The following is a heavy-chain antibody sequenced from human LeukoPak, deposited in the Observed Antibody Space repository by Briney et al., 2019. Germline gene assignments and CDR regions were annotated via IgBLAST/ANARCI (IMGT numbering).Heavy chain of an antibody. CDR2: ISAYNGNT. J-gene: IGHJ4*02. D-gene: IGHD2-15*01. Sequence: ASVKVSCKASGYTFTSYGISWVRQAPGQGLEWMGWISAYNGNTNYAQKLQGRVTMTTDTSTSTAYMELRSLRSDDTAVYYCARGSCSGGSCYSDNRFDYWGQGTLVTVSS. V-gene: IGHV1-18*01. CDR3: ARGSCSGGSCYSDNRFDY. CDR1: GYTFTSYG.